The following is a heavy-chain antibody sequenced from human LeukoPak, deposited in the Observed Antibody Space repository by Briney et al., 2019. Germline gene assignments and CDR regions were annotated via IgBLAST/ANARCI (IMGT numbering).Heavy chain of an antibody. CDR1: GFPFSSYW. Sequence: GGSLRLSCAASGFPFSSYWVSWVRQAPGKGLEWVANINQDGSGKYSLDSVKGRLIISRDNAKNSLYLQMNSLRAEDTAVYYCAHTITGTTVDYWGQGTLVTVSS. J-gene: IGHJ4*02. CDR3: AHTITGTTVDY. CDR2: INQDGSGK. V-gene: IGHV3-7*01. D-gene: IGHD1-7*01.